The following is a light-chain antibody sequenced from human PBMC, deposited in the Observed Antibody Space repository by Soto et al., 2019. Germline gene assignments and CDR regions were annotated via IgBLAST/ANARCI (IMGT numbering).Light chain of an antibody. V-gene: IGKV1-5*03. CDR1: QSISSW. CDR3: QHYNSYSEA. J-gene: IGKJ1*01. Sequence: IQMTQSPSTLSSSVGDRVTITCRASQSISSWLAWYQQKPGKAPKLLIYKASSLESGVPSRFTGSGSGTEFTLTISSLKPDDFETYYCQHYNSYSEAFGQGTKVDIK. CDR2: KAS.